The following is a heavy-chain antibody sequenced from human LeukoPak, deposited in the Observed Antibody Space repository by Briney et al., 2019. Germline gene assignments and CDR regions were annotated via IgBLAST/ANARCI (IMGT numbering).Heavy chain of an antibody. CDR3: AGESPALDGIGLFDS. D-gene: IGHD1-1*01. Sequence: PGGSLRLSCGASGFTVSTYHMNWVRQAPGKGLEWVSVIYRDGTTSYTDSVKGRFTISRDNSKNTLFLQMISLRVEDTAVYYCAGESPALDGIGLFDSWGQGTLVTVSS. V-gene: IGHV3-66*02. J-gene: IGHJ4*02. CDR1: GFTVSTYH. CDR2: IYRDGTT.